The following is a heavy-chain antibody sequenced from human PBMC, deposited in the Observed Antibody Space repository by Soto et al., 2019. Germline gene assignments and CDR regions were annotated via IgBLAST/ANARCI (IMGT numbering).Heavy chain of an antibody. J-gene: IGHJ4*02. CDR1: GGSFSDYY. Sequence: SETLSLTCTVSGGSFSDYYWSWIRQPPGKGLEWIGQIYHSGSTNYNPSLKSRVTISIDTSKNQFSLKLSSVTAADTAVYYCGRHTETTLFFDYWGQGILVTVSS. CDR2: IYHSGST. CDR3: GRHTETTLFFDY. D-gene: IGHD4-17*01. V-gene: IGHV4-59*01.